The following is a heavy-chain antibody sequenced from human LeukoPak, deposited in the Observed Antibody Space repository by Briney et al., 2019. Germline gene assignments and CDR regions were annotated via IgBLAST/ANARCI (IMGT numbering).Heavy chain of an antibody. CDR3: ARDGELPEVLEWLVPQYYFDY. CDR2: VWYDGSNK. Sequence: GGSLRLSCAASGFAFSSYGMHWVRQAPGKGLEWVAVVWYDGSNKYYADSVKGRFTISRDNSKNTLYLQMNSLRAEDTAVYYCARDGELPEVLEWLVPQYYFDYWGQGTLVTVSS. CDR1: GFAFSSYG. V-gene: IGHV3-33*01. D-gene: IGHD3-3*01. J-gene: IGHJ4*02.